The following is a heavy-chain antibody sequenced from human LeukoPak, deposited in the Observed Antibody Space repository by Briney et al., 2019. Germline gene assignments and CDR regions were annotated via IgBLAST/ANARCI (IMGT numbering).Heavy chain of an antibody. CDR3: AREDPGLYFDY. D-gene: IGHD7-27*01. CDR2: TNAGNGNT. V-gene: IGHV1-3*01. CDR1: GYTFTSYA. Sequence: ASVKVSCKASGYTFTSYAMHWVRQAPGQRLEWMGWTNAGNGNTKYSQKFQGRVTITRDTSASTAYMELSSLRSEDTAVYYCAREDPGLYFDYWGQGTLVTVSS. J-gene: IGHJ4*02.